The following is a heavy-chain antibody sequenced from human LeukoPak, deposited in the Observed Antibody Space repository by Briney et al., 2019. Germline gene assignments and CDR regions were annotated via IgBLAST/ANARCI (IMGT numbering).Heavy chain of an antibody. V-gene: IGHV3-30*18. J-gene: IGHJ4*02. CDR2: ISYDGSNK. CDR1: GFTFSSYG. Sequence: GGSLRLSCAASGFTFSSYGMHWVRQAPGKGLEWVAVISYDGSNKYYADSVKGRFTISRDNSKNTLYLQMNSLRAEDTAVYYCAKGMEYSSGWYALDYWGQGTLVTVSS. CDR3: AKGMEYSSGWYALDY. D-gene: IGHD6-19*01.